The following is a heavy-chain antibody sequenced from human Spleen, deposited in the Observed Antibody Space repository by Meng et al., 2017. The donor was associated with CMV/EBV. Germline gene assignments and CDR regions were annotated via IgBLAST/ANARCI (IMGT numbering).Heavy chain of an antibody. CDR2: ISSSGSTI. D-gene: IGHD5-12*01. V-gene: IGHV3-11*01. CDR3: AKSRNGYGGEDH. CDR1: GFTFSDYH. J-gene: IGHJ4*02. Sequence: GESLKISCAASGFTFSDYHMSWIRQAPGKGLEWVSYISSSGSTIYYADSVKGRFTISRDNSKNTLYLQMNSLRAEDTAIYYCAKSRNGYGGEDHWGQGMLVTVSS.